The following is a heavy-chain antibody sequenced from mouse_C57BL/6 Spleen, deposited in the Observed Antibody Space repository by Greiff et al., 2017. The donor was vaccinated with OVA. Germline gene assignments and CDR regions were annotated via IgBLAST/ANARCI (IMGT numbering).Heavy chain of an antibody. Sequence: QVQLQQPGAELVKPGASVKMSCKASGYTFTSYWITWVKQRPGQGLEWIGDIYPGSGSTNYNEKFKSKATLTVDTSSSTAYMQLSSLTSEDSAVYYCARLGDSYHYYGYYFDYWGQGTTLTVSS. V-gene: IGHV1-55*01. CDR3: ARLGDSYHYYGYYFDY. J-gene: IGHJ2*01. CDR2: IYPGSGST. CDR1: GYTFTSYW. D-gene: IGHD1-2*01.